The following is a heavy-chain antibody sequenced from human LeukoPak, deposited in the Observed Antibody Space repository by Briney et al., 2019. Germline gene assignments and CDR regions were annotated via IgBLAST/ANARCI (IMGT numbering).Heavy chain of an antibody. Sequence: GGSLRLSCAASGFTFSDYYMSWIRQAPGKGLEWVSYISSSGSTIYYAGSVRGRFTISRDNAKNSLYLQMNSLRAEDTAIYYCAREPAAAGKNWFDPWGQGTLVTVSS. D-gene: IGHD6-25*01. CDR1: GFTFSDYY. J-gene: IGHJ5*02. V-gene: IGHV3-11*04. CDR2: ISSSGSTI. CDR3: AREPAAAGKNWFDP.